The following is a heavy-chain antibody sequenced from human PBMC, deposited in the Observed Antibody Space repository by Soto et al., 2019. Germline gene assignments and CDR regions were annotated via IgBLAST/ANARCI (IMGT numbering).Heavy chain of an antibody. D-gene: IGHD5-18*01. CDR2: IYHSGST. V-gene: IGHV4-4*02. J-gene: IGHJ6*02. CDR3: ARGRIETGYSYGYYYYGMDV. Sequence: SETLSLTCAVSGGSISSSNWWSWVRQPPGKGLEWIGEIYHSGSTNYNPSLKSRVTISVDKSKNQFSLKLSSVTAADTAVYYCARGRIETGYSYGYYYYGMDVWGQGTTVTVSS. CDR1: GGSISSSNW.